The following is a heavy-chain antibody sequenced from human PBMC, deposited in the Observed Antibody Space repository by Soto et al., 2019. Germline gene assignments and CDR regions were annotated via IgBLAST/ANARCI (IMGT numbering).Heavy chain of an antibody. CDR3: AKVGGRDFWSGLPTNWFDP. CDR2: ISGSGGST. J-gene: IGHJ5*02. CDR1: GFTFSSYA. Sequence: HPGGSLRLSCAASGFTFSSYAMSWVRQAPGKGLEWVSAISGSGGSTYYADSVKGRFTISRDNSKNTLYLQMNSLRAEDTAVYYCAKVGGRDFWSGLPTNWFDPWGQGTLVTVSS. D-gene: IGHD3-3*01. V-gene: IGHV3-23*01.